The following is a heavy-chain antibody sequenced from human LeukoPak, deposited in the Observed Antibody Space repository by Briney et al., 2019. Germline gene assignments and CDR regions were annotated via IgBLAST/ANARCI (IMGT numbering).Heavy chain of an antibody. CDR2: ISGSGGST. J-gene: IGHJ4*02. CDR3: AKDNEPFVWLLYGAHDY. CDR1: GFTFSSYA. D-gene: IGHD3-9*01. V-gene: IGHV3-23*01. Sequence: GGSLRPSRAASGFTFSSYAMSWVRQAPGKGLEWVSAISGSGGSTYYADSVKGRFTISRDNSKNTLYLQMNSLRAEDTAVYYCAKDNEPFVWLLYGAHDYWGQGTLVTVSS.